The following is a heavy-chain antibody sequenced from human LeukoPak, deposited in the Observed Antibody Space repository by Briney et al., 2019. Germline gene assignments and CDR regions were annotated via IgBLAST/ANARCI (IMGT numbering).Heavy chain of an antibody. CDR3: ATLHYGDSPFDY. Sequence: GGSLRLSCAASGFTFSSYSMNWVRQAPGKGLEWVSSISSSSSYIYYADSVKGRFTISRDNAKNSLYLQMNSLRAEDTAVYYCATLHYGDSPFDYWGQGTLVTVSS. CDR1: GFTFSSYS. D-gene: IGHD4-17*01. V-gene: IGHV3-21*01. CDR2: ISSSSSYI. J-gene: IGHJ4*02.